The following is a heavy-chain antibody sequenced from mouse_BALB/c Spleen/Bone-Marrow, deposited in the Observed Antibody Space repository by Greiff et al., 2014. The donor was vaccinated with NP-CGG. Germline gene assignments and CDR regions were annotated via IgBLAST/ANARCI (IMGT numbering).Heavy chain of an antibody. V-gene: IGHV2-9*02. D-gene: IGHD1-2*01. CDR2: IWADGST. J-gene: IGHJ4*01. Sequence: VQLVESGPGLVAPSQSLSISCTVSGFSLTSYGVHWVRQPPGKGLEWLGVIWADGSTNYNSALMSRLSISKDNSKSQVFLKMNNLQTDDTAMYYCARITTATGAMDYWGQGTSVTVSS. CDR3: ARITTATGAMDY. CDR1: GFSLTSYG.